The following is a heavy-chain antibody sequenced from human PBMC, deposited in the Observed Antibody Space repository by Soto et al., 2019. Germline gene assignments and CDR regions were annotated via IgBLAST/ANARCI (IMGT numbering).Heavy chain of an antibody. V-gene: IGHV1-46*03. CDR1: GYTFTSYY. D-gene: IGHD2-2*01. Sequence: ASVKVSCKASGYTFTSYYMHWVRQAPGQRLEWMGIINPSGGSTSYAQKFQGRVTMTRDTSTSTVYMELSSLRSEDTAVYYCARDRYQLLSVAANWFDPWGQGTLVTVSS. J-gene: IGHJ5*02. CDR2: INPSGGST. CDR3: ARDRYQLLSVAANWFDP.